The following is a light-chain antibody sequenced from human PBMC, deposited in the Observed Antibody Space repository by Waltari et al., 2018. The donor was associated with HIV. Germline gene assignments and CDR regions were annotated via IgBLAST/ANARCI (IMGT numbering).Light chain of an antibody. J-gene: IGKJ2*01. CDR1: QSVNANF. Sequence: VLTQSPGTLSLSPGDRATLFCRASQSVNANFFAWYQQRPGQAPRLLIYGASTRAPGIPDRFSGSGSGTDFTLTISRLEPEDFAVYYCHQYGNSPSTFGQGTTLDIK. CDR2: GAS. CDR3: HQYGNSPST. V-gene: IGKV3-20*01.